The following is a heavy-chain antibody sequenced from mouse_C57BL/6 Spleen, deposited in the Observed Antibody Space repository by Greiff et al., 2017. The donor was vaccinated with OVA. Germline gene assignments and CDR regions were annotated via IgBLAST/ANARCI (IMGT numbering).Heavy chain of an antibody. V-gene: IGHV5-17*01. J-gene: IGHJ4*01. D-gene: IGHD1-1*01. CDR2: ISSGSSTI. Sequence: EVMLVESGGGLVKPGGSLKLSCAASGFTFSDYGMHWVRQAPEKGLEWVAYISSGSSTIYYADTVKGRFTISRDNAKNTLFLQMTSLRSEDTAMYYCARELATVVATDAMDYWGQGTSVTVSS. CDR3: ARELATVVATDAMDY. CDR1: GFTFSDYG.